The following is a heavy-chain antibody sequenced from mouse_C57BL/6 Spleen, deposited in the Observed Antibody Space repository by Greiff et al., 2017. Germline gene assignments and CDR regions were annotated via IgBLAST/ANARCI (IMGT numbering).Heavy chain of an antibody. J-gene: IGHJ1*03. CDR1: GYTFTDYE. Sequence: QVQLQQSGAELVRPGASVTLSCKASGYTFTDYEMHWVKQTPVHGLEWIGAIDPETGGTAYNQKFKGKAILTADKSSSTAYMELRSLTSEDSAVYYCTNLYYYGSSRYWYCDVWGTGTTVTVSS. CDR3: TNLYYYGSSRYWYCDV. D-gene: IGHD1-1*01. V-gene: IGHV1-15*01. CDR2: IDPETGGT.